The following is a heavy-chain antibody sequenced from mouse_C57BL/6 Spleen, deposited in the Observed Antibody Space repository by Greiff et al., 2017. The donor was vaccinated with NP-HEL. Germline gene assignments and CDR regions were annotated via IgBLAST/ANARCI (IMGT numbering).Heavy chain of an antibody. D-gene: IGHD1-1*01. CDR1: GFSLTSYG. J-gene: IGHJ4*01. Sequence: QVHVKQSGPGLVQPSQSLSITCTVSGFSLTSYGVHWVRQSPGKGLEWLGVIWSGGSTDYNAAFISRLSISKDNSKSQVFFKMNSLQADDTAIYYCARSGGSSYGAMDYWGQGTSVTVSS. CDR3: ARSGGSSYGAMDY. V-gene: IGHV2-2*01. CDR2: IWSGGST.